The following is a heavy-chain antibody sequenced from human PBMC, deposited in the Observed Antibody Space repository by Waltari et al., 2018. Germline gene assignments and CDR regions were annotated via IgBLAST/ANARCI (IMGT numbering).Heavy chain of an antibody. V-gene: IGHV3-9*01. CDR1: GFNFDEYA. Sequence: EVQLVESGGGLIQPGKSLRLSCTGSGFNFDEYAMHWVRQVPGKGLEWVSSVSWNSGTISYADSVRGRFTISRDNAKNSLYLQMNSLRGEDTALYYCAKDMGSYTSTRYNSDKTGSFDHWGQGTLVTVSS. CDR3: AKDMGSYTSTRYNSDKTGSFDH. J-gene: IGHJ4*02. D-gene: IGHD3-9*01. CDR2: VSWNSGTI.